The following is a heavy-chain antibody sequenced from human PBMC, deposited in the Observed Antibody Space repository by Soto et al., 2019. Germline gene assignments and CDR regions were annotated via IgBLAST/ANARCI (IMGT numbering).Heavy chain of an antibody. V-gene: IGHV1-69*01. CDR2: IIPLLGTA. CDR1: GGSFNKYA. CDR3: ARGNEYCSSTSCYIEVGMDV. Sequence: QVQLVQSGAEVKKPGSSVKVSCKASGGSFNKYALSWVRQAPGQGLERMGGIIPLLGTANYAQKFQGRVTITADESTSTAYMELGSLRSEDTAVYYCARGNEYCSSTSCYIEVGMDVWGQGTTVTVSS. D-gene: IGHD2-2*01. J-gene: IGHJ6*02.